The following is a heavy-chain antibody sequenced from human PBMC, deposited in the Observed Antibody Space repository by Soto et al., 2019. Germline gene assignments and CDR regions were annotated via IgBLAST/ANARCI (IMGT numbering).Heavy chain of an antibody. V-gene: IGHV4-39*01. Sequence: PSETLSLTCTVSRGSISSSSYYWGWIRQPPGKGLEWIGRIYYSGSTYYNPSLKSRVTLSVDTSKSQFSLILRSVTAADTAVYYCARLGDYYQAFEYWGHGALVT. J-gene: IGHJ4*01. CDR3: ARLGDYYQAFEY. CDR2: IYYSGST. CDR1: RGSISSSSYY. D-gene: IGHD3-22*01.